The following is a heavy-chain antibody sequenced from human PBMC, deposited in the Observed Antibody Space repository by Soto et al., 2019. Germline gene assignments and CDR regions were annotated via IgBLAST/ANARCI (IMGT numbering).Heavy chain of an antibody. Sequence: HLQLQEAVPGLVKPSETLSLTCTVSGGSIRSSSYYWGWIRQPPGKGLEWIGSVYYSGSTYYNPSLKSRVTISVDTSRNPFSLKRSSVTDADTAVYYWARALRGYYYFDYWGQGSLVTVSS. J-gene: IGHJ4*02. D-gene: IGHD5-18*01. CDR3: ARALRGYYYFDY. V-gene: IGHV4-39*01. CDR1: GGSIRSSSYY. CDR2: VYYSGST.